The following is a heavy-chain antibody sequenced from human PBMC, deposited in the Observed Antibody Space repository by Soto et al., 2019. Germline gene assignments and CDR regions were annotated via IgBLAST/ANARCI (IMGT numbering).Heavy chain of an antibody. CDR1: GGSFRGYY. J-gene: IGHJ4*02. D-gene: IGHD3-22*01. Sequence: PSETMALTCAVYGGSFRGYYGSWIRQTPGKGLEWIGEINHSGSTNYNPSLKSRVTISVDTSKNQFSLKLSSVTAADTAVYYCARGYYYDSSGYFDYWGQGTLVTVSS. CDR3: ARGYYYDSSGYFDY. V-gene: IGHV4-34*01. CDR2: INHSGST.